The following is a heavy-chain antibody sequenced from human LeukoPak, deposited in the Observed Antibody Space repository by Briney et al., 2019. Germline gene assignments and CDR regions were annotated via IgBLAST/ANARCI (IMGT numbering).Heavy chain of an antibody. J-gene: IGHJ1*01. Sequence: PGGSLRLSCAASGFTFSSYAMGWVRQAPGKGLEWVSAISGSGGSTYYADSVKGRFTISRDNSKNTLYLQMNSLRAEDTAVYYCAKGGVVAATPEYFQHWGQGTLVTVSS. V-gene: IGHV3-23*01. D-gene: IGHD2-15*01. CDR1: GFTFSSYA. CDR2: ISGSGGST. CDR3: AKGGVVAATPEYFQH.